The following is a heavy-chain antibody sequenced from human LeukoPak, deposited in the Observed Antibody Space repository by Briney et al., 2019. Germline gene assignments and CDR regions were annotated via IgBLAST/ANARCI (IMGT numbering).Heavy chain of an antibody. J-gene: IGHJ6*03. V-gene: IGHV3-33*06. Sequence: PGGSLRLSCVASGFTFSSYGMHWVRQAPGKGLEWVSLLWYDGSNEYYADSVKGRFTISRDNSKSTLYLQMNSLRAEETAVYYCAKGMTTGPRSVYHYMDVWGKGTTVTVSS. D-gene: IGHD4-17*01. CDR3: AKGMTTGPRSVYHYMDV. CDR2: LWYDGSNE. CDR1: GFTFSSYG.